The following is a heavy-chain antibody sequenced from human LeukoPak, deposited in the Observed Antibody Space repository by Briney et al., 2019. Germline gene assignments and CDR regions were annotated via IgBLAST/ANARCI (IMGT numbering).Heavy chain of an antibody. D-gene: IGHD3-9*01. CDR1: GYTFTTYY. CDR3: ARGSRPVYNLLTGKRYFDY. J-gene: IGHJ4*02. CDR2: INPSGGST. Sequence: ASVKVSCKASGYTFTTYYTQWVRQAPGQGLEWMGIINPSGGSTAYAEKFQARVTMTSDMSTSTVYMELSSLRSEDTAVYYCARGSRPVYNLLTGKRYFDYWGQGTLLTVSS. V-gene: IGHV1-46*01.